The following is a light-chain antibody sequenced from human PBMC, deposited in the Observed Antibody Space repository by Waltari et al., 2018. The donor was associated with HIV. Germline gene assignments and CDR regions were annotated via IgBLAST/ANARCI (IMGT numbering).Light chain of an antibody. Sequence: DIQMTQSPSSLSASVGDRITLTCRASQNIFSHLCWYQKKPRKAPRLLVCAGSSLQRGVPSRFSGSGSGADFTLTISSLQPEDFGTYYCQQTFSAPFTFGPGTTVDIK. J-gene: IGKJ3*01. CDR1: QNIFSH. CDR2: AGS. CDR3: QQTFSAPFT. V-gene: IGKV1-39*01.